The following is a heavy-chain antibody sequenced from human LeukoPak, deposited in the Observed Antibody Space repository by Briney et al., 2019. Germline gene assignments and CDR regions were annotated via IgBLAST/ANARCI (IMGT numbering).Heavy chain of an antibody. J-gene: IGHJ4*02. Sequence: GGSLRLSCAASGLTFSSYSMNWVRQAPGKGLEWVSSISSSSSYIYYADSVKGRFTISRDNAKNSLYLQMNSLRAEDTAVYYCARDYSGRIMAAANDYWGQGTLVTVSS. V-gene: IGHV3-21*01. CDR1: GLTFSSYS. CDR2: ISSSSSYI. CDR3: ARDYSGRIMAAANDY. D-gene: IGHD6-13*01.